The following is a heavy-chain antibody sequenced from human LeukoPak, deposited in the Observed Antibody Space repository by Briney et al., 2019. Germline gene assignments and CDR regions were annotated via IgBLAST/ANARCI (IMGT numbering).Heavy chain of an antibody. J-gene: IGHJ4*02. D-gene: IGHD6-13*01. Sequence: GGSLRLSCAVSGTTFSSYWMHWVRQAPGKRLVWVSRINTDGSSTNYADSVKGRFTISRDNAKNTLFLQMNSLRAEDTAVYYCAREPRGYSSGWYYFDYWGQGTLVTVSS. CDR3: AREPRGYSSGWYYFDY. CDR1: GTTFSSYW. V-gene: IGHV3-74*01. CDR2: INTDGSST.